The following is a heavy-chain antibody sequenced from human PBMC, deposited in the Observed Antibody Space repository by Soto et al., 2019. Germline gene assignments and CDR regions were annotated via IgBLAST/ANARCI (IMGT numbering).Heavy chain of an antibody. J-gene: IGHJ4*02. CDR3: ARGPRTVKGWYASDY. V-gene: IGHV1-69*13. Sequence: GASVKVSCKASGGTFSSYAISWVRQAPGQGLEWMGGIIPIFGTANYAQKLQGRVTITADESTSTAYMELSSLRSEDTAVYYCARGPRTVKGWYASDYWGQGTLVTVSS. CDR2: IIPIFGTA. D-gene: IGHD6-19*01. CDR1: GGTFSSYA.